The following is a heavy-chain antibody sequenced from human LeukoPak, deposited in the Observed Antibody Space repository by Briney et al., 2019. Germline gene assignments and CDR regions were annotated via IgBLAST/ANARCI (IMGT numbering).Heavy chain of an antibody. CDR1: GYTFTGYY. Sequence: ASVKVSCKASGYTFTGYYMHWVRQAPGQGLEWMGWINPNSGGANYAQKFQGWVTMTRDTSISTAYMELSRLRSDDTAVYYCAIGGCSGGSCYGGFWFDPWGQGTLVTVSS. CDR3: AIGGCSGGSCYGGFWFDP. D-gene: IGHD2-15*01. J-gene: IGHJ5*02. V-gene: IGHV1-2*04. CDR2: INPNSGGA.